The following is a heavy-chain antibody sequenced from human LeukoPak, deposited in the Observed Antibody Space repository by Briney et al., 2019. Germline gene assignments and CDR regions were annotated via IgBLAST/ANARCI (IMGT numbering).Heavy chain of an antibody. CDR1: GGSISSYY. V-gene: IGHV4-59*08. D-gene: IGHD2-15*01. Sequence: PSETLSLTCTVSGGSISSYYWSWIRQPPGKGLEWIGYIYCSGSTNYNPSLKSRVTISVDTSKNQFSLKLSSVTAADTAVYYCARMGRPYDYWGQGTLVTVSS. J-gene: IGHJ4*02. CDR3: ARMGRPYDY. CDR2: IYCSGST.